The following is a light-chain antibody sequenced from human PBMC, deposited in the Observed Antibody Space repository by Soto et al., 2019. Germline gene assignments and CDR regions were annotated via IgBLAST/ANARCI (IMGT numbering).Light chain of an antibody. CDR3: LQDYNYPLT. CDR2: AAS. J-gene: IGKJ4*01. CDR1: QGIRNY. Sequence: AIQMTQSPSSLSASVGDRVTITCRASQGIRNYLGWYQQKPGKAPKLLIYAASSLQSGVPSRCSGSGSGTDFTLTISSLQPEDFATYYCLQDYNYPLTFGGGTKVDI. V-gene: IGKV1-6*01.